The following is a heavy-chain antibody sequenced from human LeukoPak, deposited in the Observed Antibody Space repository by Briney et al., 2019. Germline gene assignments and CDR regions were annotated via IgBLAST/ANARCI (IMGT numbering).Heavy chain of an antibody. Sequence: GGSLRLSCAASGSIFSTYTMNWVRQAPGKGLEWVASINTSPTYIHYADAVKGRFIISRDDARNSLYLDMNSLRAEDTAIYYCTRDPDKATAEVRFDSWGHGTLVTVSS. CDR1: GSIFSTYT. CDR2: INTSPTYI. CDR3: TRDPDKATAEVRFDS. J-gene: IGHJ5*01. V-gene: IGHV3-21*01. D-gene: IGHD1-14*01.